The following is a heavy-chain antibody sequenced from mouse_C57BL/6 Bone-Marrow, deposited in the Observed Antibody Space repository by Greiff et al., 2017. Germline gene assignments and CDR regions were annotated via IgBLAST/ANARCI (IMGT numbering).Heavy chain of an antibody. J-gene: IGHJ2*01. D-gene: IGHD2-4*01. Sequence: VQLKQPGAELVKPGASVKLSCKASGYTFTSYWMQWVKQRPGQGLEWIGEIDPSDGYTNYNQKFKGKATLTVDTSSSTAYMELHSLTSEDSAVYFCARSRVCDYGFDYWGQGTTLTVSS. CDR1: GYTFTSYW. CDR2: IDPSDGYT. CDR3: ARSRVCDYGFDY. V-gene: IGHV1-50*01.